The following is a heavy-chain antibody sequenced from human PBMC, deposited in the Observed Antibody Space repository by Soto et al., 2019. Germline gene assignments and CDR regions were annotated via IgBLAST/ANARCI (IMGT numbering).Heavy chain of an antibody. V-gene: IGHV3-23*01. CDR2: ISGSDDST. Sequence: GGSLRLSCAASGFTFSSYAMGWVRQAPGKGLEWVSVISGSDDSTYYADSVKGRFTISRDNSKNTLYLQMNSLRAEDTAVYYFVRVALGGRGNRLLDYWGQGTLVTVSS. J-gene: IGHJ4*02. CDR1: GFTFSSYA. CDR3: VRVALGGRGNRLLDY. D-gene: IGHD3-16*01.